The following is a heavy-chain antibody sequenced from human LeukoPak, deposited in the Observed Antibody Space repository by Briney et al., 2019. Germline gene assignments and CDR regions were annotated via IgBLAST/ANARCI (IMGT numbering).Heavy chain of an antibody. J-gene: IGHJ4*02. CDR2: ISAYNGNT. V-gene: IGHV1-18*01. CDR1: GYTFTSYG. CDR3: ARDRGSYSSSSVFDY. Sequence: ASVKVSCKASGYTFTSYGISWVRQAPGQGLEWMGWISAYNGNTNYAQKLQGRVTMTTDTSTSTAYMELRSLRSDDKAVYYCARDRGSYSSSSVFDYWGQGTLVTVSS. D-gene: IGHD6-6*01.